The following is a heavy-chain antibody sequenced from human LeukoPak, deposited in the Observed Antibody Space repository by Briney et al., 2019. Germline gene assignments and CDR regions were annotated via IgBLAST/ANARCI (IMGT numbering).Heavy chain of an antibody. CDR2: IFSGAIN. V-gene: IGHV4-59*08. J-gene: IGHJ4*02. Sequence: KPSASLSLTCSVSGASISNYFWTCIRQPPGKGLEWIGYIFSGAINNTHTSLKSRVPISVDTSKNRFSLKLSTVTAADTAVYSGARRPTVEPKFDYWGQGTLVTVSS. CDR1: GASISNYF. D-gene: IGHD1-14*01. CDR3: ARRPTVEPKFDY.